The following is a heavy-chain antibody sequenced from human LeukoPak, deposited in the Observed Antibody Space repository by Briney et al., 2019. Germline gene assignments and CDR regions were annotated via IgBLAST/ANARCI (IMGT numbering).Heavy chain of an antibody. V-gene: IGHV3-7*01. Sequence: SGGSLRLSCAASEFSFSSYWMSWVRQAPGKGLKWVANIKQDGSEKYYVDSVKGRFTISRDNAKNSLYLQMNSLRAEDTAVYYCASRGYSNFYYYMDVWGKGTTVTVSS. CDR3: ASRGYSNFYYYMDV. CDR1: EFSFSSYW. J-gene: IGHJ6*03. D-gene: IGHD4-23*01. CDR2: IKQDGSEK.